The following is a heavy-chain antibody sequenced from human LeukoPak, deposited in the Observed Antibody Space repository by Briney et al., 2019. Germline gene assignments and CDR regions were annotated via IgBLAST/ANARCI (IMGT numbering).Heavy chain of an antibody. CDR2: ISGSGGST. Sequence: QTGGSLRLSCAASGFTFSSYGMSWVRQAPGKGLEWVSAISGSGGSTYYADSVKGRFTISRDNSKNTLYLQMNSLRAEDTAVYYCAKCRTFDYGDYGAFDYWGQGTLVTVSS. CDR3: AKCRTFDYGDYGAFDY. D-gene: IGHD4-17*01. CDR1: GFTFSSYG. J-gene: IGHJ4*02. V-gene: IGHV3-23*01.